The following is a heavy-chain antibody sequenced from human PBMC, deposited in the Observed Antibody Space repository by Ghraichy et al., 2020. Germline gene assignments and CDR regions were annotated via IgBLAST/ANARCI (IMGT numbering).Heavy chain of an antibody. CDR3: ARAAFTVTTRVFDF. J-gene: IGHJ4*02. V-gene: IGHV3-7*01. CDR1: AFTFSSYW. D-gene: IGHD4-11*01. Sequence: GGYLRLSCAASAFTFSSYWMSWVRQAPGKGLEWVAIIKQDGSEKYYVDSVKGRFTISRDNAKNSLYLQMNSLRAEDTAVYYCARAAFTVTTRVFDFWGQGTLVTVSS. CDR2: IKQDGSEK.